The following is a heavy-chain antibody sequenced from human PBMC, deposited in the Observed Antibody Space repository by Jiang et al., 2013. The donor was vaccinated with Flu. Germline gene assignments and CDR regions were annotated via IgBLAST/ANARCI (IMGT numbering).Heavy chain of an antibody. CDR2: IYYSGST. J-gene: IGHJ6*02. Sequence: PGLLKPSETLSLTCTVSGGSISSSSYYWGWIRQPPGKGLEWIGSIYYSGSTYYNPSLKSRVTISVDTSKNQFSLKLSSVTAADTAVYYCARLSYYYGMDVWGQGTTVTVSS. CDR3: ARLSYYYGMDV. V-gene: IGHV4-39*01. CDR1: GGSISSSSYY.